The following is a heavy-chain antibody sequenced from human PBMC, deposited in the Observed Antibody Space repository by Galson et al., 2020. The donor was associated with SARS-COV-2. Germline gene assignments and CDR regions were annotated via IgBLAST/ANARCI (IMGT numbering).Heavy chain of an antibody. J-gene: IGHJ4*02. V-gene: IGHV3-48*03. D-gene: IGHD3-22*01. CDR1: GFPFSTSE. CDR3: AREGTYYFDTSGYYLDY. Sequence: GESLKISCGASGFPFSTSEMNWVRQAPGKGLEWVSYISISGSTVYYADSVKGRFTISRDNAKNSLYLQMNSLRVEDTAVYYCAREGTYYFDTSGYYLDYWGQGTLVTVSS. CDR2: ISISGSTV.